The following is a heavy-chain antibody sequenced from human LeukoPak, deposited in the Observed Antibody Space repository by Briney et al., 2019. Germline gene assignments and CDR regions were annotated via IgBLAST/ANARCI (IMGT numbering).Heavy chain of an antibody. D-gene: IGHD6-19*01. CDR3: ARNAAVATSRSWFDP. J-gene: IGHJ5*02. CDR1: GGSISNYY. V-gene: IGHV4-59*08. Sequence: SETLSLTCTVSGGSISNYYWSWIRQPPGKGLEWIGYAYYSGSTNYNPSLESRVTMSVDTSKNKFTLKLSSVTAADTAVYYCARNAAVATSRSWFDPWGQGSLVTVSS. CDR2: AYYSGST.